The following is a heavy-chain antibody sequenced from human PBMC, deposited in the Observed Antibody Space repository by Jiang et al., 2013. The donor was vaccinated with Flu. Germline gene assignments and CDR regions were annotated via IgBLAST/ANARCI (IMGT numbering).Heavy chain of an antibody. CDR1: GYTLTELS. CDR2: FDPEDGET. J-gene: IGHJ4*02. D-gene: IGHD3-22*01. Sequence: GAEVKKPGASVKVSCKVSGYTLTELSIHWVRQAPGKGLEWMGGFDPEDGETINAQKFRGRVTMAEDTSTDTAYMELSSLRSEDTAVYYCATVGYDSSGYSFDYWGQGTMVTVSS. CDR3: ATVGYDSSGYSFDY. V-gene: IGHV1-24*01.